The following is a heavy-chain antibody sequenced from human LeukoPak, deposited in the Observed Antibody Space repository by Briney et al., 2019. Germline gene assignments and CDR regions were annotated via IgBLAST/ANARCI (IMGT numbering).Heavy chain of an antibody. J-gene: IGHJ1*01. V-gene: IGHV1-2*02. CDR3: ATDWPRGSGYPEYFQH. D-gene: IGHD3-22*01. Sequence: ASVKVSCKASGYTFTGYYMHWVRQAPGQGLEWMGWINPNSGGTNYAQKFQGRVTMTRDTSISTAYMELSRLRSDDTAVYYCATDWPRGSGYPEYFQHWGQGTLVTVSS. CDR2: INPNSGGT. CDR1: GYTFTGYY.